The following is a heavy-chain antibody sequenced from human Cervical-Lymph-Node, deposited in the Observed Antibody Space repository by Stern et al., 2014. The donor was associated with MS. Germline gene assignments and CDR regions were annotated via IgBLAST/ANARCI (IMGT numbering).Heavy chain of an antibody. J-gene: IGHJ4*02. V-gene: IGHV5-51*01. CDR2: IYPGDSDT. D-gene: IGHD2-2*01. CDR3: ARQGYCSTTTCSGADY. CDR1: GYYFNTYW. Sequence: VQLVQSGAEVRKPGESLKISCKGSGYYFNTYWIGWVRQMPGKGLEWMGSIYPGDSDTRYSQSFQGQVTISADKSISTAFLQWSSLKASDTAMYYCARQGYCSTTTCSGADYWGQGTLVTVSS.